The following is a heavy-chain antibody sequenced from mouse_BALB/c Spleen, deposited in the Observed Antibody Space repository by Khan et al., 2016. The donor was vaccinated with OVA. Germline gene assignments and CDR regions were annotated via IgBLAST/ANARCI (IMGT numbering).Heavy chain of an antibody. V-gene: IGHV1-4*01. Sequence: LQESGAELARPGASVKMSCKASGYTFTSYTMHWVKQRPGQGLEWIGYINPSSGYTKYNQKFKDKATLTADKSSNTAYMQLSSLTSEDSAVDYWARTHERWGQGTTLTVSS. CDR2: INPSSGYT. J-gene: IGHJ2*01. CDR1: GYTFTSYT. CDR3: ARTHER.